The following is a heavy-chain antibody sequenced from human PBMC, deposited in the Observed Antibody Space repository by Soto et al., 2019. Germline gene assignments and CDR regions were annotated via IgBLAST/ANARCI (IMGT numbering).Heavy chain of an antibody. Sequence: EVQLLESGGGLVQPGGSLRLSCAASGFTFSNYAMTWVRQAPGKGLEWVSAISGGATYYADSVKGRFTIPREDSKNPLYLQMNSLRPEDTAVSYCAKDRYVDLLNRFDPWRQGPLVTVSS. D-gene: IGHD4-17*01. CDR3: AKDRYVDLLNRFDP. J-gene: IGHJ5*02. CDR2: ISGGAT. V-gene: IGHV3-23*01. CDR1: GFTFSNYA.